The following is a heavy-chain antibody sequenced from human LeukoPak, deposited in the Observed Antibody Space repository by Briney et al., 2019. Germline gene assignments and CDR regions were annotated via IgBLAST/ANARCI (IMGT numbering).Heavy chain of an antibody. CDR3: TRGPSVAAHLDY. CDR1: GGSISSNNW. Sequence: PSGTLSLICAVSGGSISSNNWWSWVRQPPGKGLEWIGEIYHHGATNYNPSLKSRVTLSVDKSKNQFSLELSSVTAADTAVYYCTRGPSVAAHLDYWGQGTLVTVSS. CDR2: IYHHGAT. D-gene: IGHD5-12*01. V-gene: IGHV4-4*02. J-gene: IGHJ4*02.